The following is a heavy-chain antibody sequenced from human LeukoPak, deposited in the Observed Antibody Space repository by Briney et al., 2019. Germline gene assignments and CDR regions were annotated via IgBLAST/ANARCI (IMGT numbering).Heavy chain of an antibody. CDR1: GFTFSGSA. Sequence: PGGSLRLSCAASGFTFSGSAMHWVRQASGKGLEWVGRVRSKANSYATAYAASVKGRFTISRDDSKNTAYLQMNSLKTEDTAVYYCTSIMVATDYWGQGTLVTVSS. V-gene: IGHV3-73*01. J-gene: IGHJ4*02. CDR2: VRSKANSYAT. D-gene: IGHD2-8*01. CDR3: TSIMVATDY.